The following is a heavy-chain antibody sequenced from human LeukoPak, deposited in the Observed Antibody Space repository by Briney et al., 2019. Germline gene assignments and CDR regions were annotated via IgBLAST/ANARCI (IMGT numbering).Heavy chain of an antibody. V-gene: IGHV3-33*01. CDR3: AREGPTTAVGSGAPDI. CDR1: GFTFSDYT. CDR2: IWHDGTYI. Sequence: PGGSLRLSCPASGFTFSDYTMQWLRQAPGKGLEWVAVIWHDGTYISYGDSVRGRFTISRDNSKNTLYLQMNNLRAEDTAVYYCAREGPTTAVGSGAPDIWGLGTMVTVSS. D-gene: IGHD6-13*01. J-gene: IGHJ3*02.